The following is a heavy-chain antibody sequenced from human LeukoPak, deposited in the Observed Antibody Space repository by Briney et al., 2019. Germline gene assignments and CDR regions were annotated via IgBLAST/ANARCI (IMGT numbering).Heavy chain of an antibody. Sequence: ETLSLTCDVYGESFSGHDWIWIRQPPGKGLEWVSAISGSGGSTYYADSVKGRFTISRDNSKNTLYLQMNSLRAEDTAVYYCARDSGEGGTFDYWGQGTLVSVSS. CDR1: GESFSGHD. CDR2: ISGSGGST. D-gene: IGHD1-26*01. CDR3: ARDSGEGGTFDY. J-gene: IGHJ4*02. V-gene: IGHV3-23*01.